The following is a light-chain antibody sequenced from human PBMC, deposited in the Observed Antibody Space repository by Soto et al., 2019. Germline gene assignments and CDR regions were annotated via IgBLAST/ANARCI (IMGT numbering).Light chain of an antibody. CDR1: QSVRSNS. Sequence: EVVLTQSPGTLSLSPGESATLSCRASQSVRSNSLAWYQQRPGQAPRLLIYGTSSRAPGIPDRFSGSGSGTDFTLTISSLEPEDFAVYYCQQRSSWPFTFGPGTKVDIK. V-gene: IGKV3D-20*02. CDR2: GTS. CDR3: QQRSSWPFT. J-gene: IGKJ3*01.